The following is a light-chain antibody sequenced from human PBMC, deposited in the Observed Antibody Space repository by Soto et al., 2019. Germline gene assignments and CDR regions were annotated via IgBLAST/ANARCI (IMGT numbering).Light chain of an antibody. CDR3: SSYSSSSSLYV. V-gene: IGLV2-14*01. J-gene: IGLJ1*01. CDR2: DVS. Sequence: QSALTQPASVSGSPGQSITISCTGTSSDVGGFIFVSWYQQHPGRAPKLMIYDVSNRPSGVSNRFSGSKSANTASLTISGLQAEDEADYYCSSYSSSSSLYVFGTGTKVTVL. CDR1: SSDVGGFIF.